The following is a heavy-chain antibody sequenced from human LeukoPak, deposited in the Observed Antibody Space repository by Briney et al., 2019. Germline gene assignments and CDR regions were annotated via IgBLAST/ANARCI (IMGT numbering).Heavy chain of an antibody. V-gene: IGHV3-74*01. J-gene: IGHJ4*02. CDR3: AKEAYGSGEKMADY. CDR1: GFTFSSYW. Sequence: PGRSLRLSCAASGFTFSSYWMHWVRQAPGKGLVWVSRINSDGSSTSYADSVKGRFTISRDNAKNTLYLQVNSLRAEDTAVYYCAKEAYGSGEKMADYRGQGTLVTVSS. CDR2: INSDGSST. D-gene: IGHD3-10*01.